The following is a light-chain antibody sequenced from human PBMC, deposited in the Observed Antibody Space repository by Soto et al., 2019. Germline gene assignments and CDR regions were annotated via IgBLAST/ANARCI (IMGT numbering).Light chain of an antibody. CDR1: QSVSSN. J-gene: IGKJ3*01. CDR3: QQYNNWPVFT. Sequence: EIVMTQSPATLSVSPGERATLSCRASQSVSSNLAWYQQKPGQAPRLLIYGASTRATGIPARFSGSGSGTEFTLTISSLQSEDFAVYYCQQYNNWPVFTFGPGTKVDTK. V-gene: IGKV3-15*01. CDR2: GAS.